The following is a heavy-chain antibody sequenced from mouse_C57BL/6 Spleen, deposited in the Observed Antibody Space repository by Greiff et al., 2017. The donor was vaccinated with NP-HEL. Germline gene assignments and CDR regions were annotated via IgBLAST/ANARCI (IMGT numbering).Heavy chain of an antibody. V-gene: IGHV1-82*01. CDR3: ARSSTPYSNDYAMEY. CDR1: GYAFSSSW. D-gene: IGHD2-5*01. CDR2: IYPGDGDT. Sequence: VQLQQSGPELVKPGASVKISCKASGYAFSSSWMNWVKQRPGKGLEWIGRIYPGDGDTNYNGKFKGKATLTADKSSSTAYMQLSSLTSEDSAVYFCARSSTPYSNDYAMEYWGQGTSVTVSS. J-gene: IGHJ4*01.